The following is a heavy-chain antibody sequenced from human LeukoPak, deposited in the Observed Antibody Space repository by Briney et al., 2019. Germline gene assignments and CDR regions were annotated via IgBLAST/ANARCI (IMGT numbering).Heavy chain of an antibody. V-gene: IGHV3-48*04. Sequence: GGSLRLSCAASGFIFNTYSMNWVRQAPGKGLEWISYISDSSSTIYYADSVKGRFTISRDNAKNSLYLQMNSLRAEDTAVYYCARDRPVGEWGQGTLVTVSS. CDR1: GFIFNTYS. CDR2: ISDSSSTI. D-gene: IGHD3-10*01. J-gene: IGHJ4*02. CDR3: ARDRPVGE.